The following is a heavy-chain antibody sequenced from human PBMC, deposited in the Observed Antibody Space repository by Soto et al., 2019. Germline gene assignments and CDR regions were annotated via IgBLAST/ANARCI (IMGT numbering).Heavy chain of an antibody. CDR1: GFTFDSHE. CDR2: ISNSGAYT. Sequence: EVHLLESGGGLVQPGGSLRLSCAASGFTFDSHEMSWVRQAPGKGLEWVSTISNSGAYTYYADSVKGRFTVSRDNSKSTLYLQMSSLRVEDTALYYCAKYCVTTSCYTRYFDSWGQGTLVTVSS. CDR3: AKYCVTTSCYTRYFDS. V-gene: IGHV3-23*01. D-gene: IGHD2-2*01. J-gene: IGHJ4*02.